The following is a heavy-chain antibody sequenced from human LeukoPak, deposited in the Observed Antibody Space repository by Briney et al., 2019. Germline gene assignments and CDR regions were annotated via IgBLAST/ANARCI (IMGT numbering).Heavy chain of an antibody. D-gene: IGHD3-10*01. V-gene: IGHV3-7*04. CDR1: ENTLRRYW. CDR3: ARDQLWLGELLFDY. Sequence: PGGSLRLSCAPSENTLRRYWMSWVRQAPGKGLEWVANIKQAGSEKYYADSVKGRFTISRDNAKNSLYLQMNSLRAEDTAVYYCARDQLWLGELLFDYWGQGTVVTVSS. CDR2: IKQAGSEK. J-gene: IGHJ4*02.